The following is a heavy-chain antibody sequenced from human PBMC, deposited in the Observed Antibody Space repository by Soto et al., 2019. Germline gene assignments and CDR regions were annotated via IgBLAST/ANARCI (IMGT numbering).Heavy chain of an antibody. D-gene: IGHD5-18*01. V-gene: IGHV3-23*01. J-gene: IGHJ4*02. CDR1: GFTFSSYA. CDR2: ISGSGGST. Sequence: GGSLRLSCAASGFTFSSYAMSWVRQAPGKGLEWVSAISGSGGSTYYADSVKGRFTISRDNSKNTLYLQMNSLRAEDTAVYYCAKTERDTWIQRWFGFDYWGQGTLVTVSS. CDR3: AKTERDTWIQRWFGFDY.